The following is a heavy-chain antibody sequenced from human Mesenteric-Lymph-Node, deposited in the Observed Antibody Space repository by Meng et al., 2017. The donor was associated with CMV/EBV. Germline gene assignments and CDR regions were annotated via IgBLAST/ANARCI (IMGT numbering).Heavy chain of an antibody. V-gene: IGHV3-30*04. CDR3: ASPYSGSYFGAFDI. J-gene: IGHJ3*02. CDR2: ISYDGSNK. CDR1: GFTFSSHA. Sequence: GESLKISCAASGFTFSSHAMHWVRQAPGQGLEWVAVISYDGSNKYYADSVKGRFTISRDNSKNTLYLQMNSLRAEDTAVYYCASPYSGSYFGAFDIWGQVTMVTVSS. D-gene: IGHD1-26*01.